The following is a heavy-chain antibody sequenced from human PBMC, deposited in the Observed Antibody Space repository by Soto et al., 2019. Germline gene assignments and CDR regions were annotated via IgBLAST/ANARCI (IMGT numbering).Heavy chain of an antibody. CDR2: IDWDDDK. CDR3: ARIVYDFWSGYSPFDP. CDR1: GFSLSTSGMC. V-gene: IGHV2-70*01. J-gene: IGHJ5*02. D-gene: IGHD3-3*01. Sequence: SGPTLVNPTQTLTLTCTFSGFSLSTSGMCVSWIRQPPGKALEWLALIDWDDDKYYSTSLKTRLTISKDTSKNQVVLTMTNMDPVDTATYYCARIVYDFWSGYSPFDPWGQGTLVTVSS.